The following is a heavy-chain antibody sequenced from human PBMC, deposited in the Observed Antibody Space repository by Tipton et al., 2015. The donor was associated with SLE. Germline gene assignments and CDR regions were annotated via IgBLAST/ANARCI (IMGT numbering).Heavy chain of an antibody. CDR3: AREGERWLQLYYFDY. D-gene: IGHD5-24*01. V-gene: IGHV3-53*05. CDR2: IYSGGST. Sequence: SLRLSCAASGFTFSSYAMSWVRQAPGKGLEWVSVIYSGGSTYYADSVKGRFTISRDNSKNTLYLQMNSLRAEDTAVYYCAREGERWLQLYYFDYWGQGTLVTVSS. J-gene: IGHJ4*02. CDR1: GFTFSSYA.